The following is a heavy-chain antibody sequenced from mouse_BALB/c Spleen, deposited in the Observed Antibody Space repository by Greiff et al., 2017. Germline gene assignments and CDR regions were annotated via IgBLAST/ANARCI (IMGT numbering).Heavy chain of an antibody. Sequence: EVKVVESGGGLVQPGGSLKLSCAASGFTFSSYGMSWVRQTPDKRLELVATINSNGGSTYYPDSVKGRFTISRDNAKNTLYLQMSSLKSEDTAMYYCARGYPFDYWGQGTTLTVSS. D-gene: IGHD2-2*01. CDR3: ARGYPFDY. V-gene: IGHV5-6-3*01. CDR1: GFTFSSYG. CDR2: INSNGGST. J-gene: IGHJ2*01.